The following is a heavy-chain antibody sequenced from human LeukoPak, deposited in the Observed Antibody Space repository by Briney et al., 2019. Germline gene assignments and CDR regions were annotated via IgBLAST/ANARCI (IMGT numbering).Heavy chain of an antibody. D-gene: IGHD3-10*01. CDR3: ARGLLLWFGELSYFDY. V-gene: IGHV4-34*01. Sequence: SETLSLTCAVYGGSFSGYYWSWIRQPPGKGLEWIGEIDHSGSTNYNPSLKSRVTISVDTSKNQFSLKLSSVTAADRAVYYCARGLLLWFGELSYFDYWGQGTLVTVSS. CDR2: IDHSGST. CDR1: GGSFSGYY. J-gene: IGHJ4*02.